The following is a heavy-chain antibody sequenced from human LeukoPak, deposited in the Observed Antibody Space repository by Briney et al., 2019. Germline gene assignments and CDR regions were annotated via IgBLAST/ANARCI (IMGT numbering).Heavy chain of an antibody. CDR1: GYTFTNNY. J-gene: IGHJ4*02. Sequence: ASVKVSCKASGYTFTNNYLHWVRQAPGQGLEWMGMIYPRDGSTSYAQNFQGRVTVTRDTSTTTVHMELRGLRSEDTAVYYCAGDQEGFDYWGQGAVVTVSS. CDR2: IYPRDGST. CDR3: AGDQEGFDY. V-gene: IGHV1-46*01.